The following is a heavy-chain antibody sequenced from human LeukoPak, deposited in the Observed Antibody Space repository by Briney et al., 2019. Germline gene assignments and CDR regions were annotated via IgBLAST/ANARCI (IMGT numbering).Heavy chain of an antibody. CDR1: GFTFSSYS. Sequence: PGGSLRLSCAASGFTFSSYSMNWVRQAPGKGLEWVSSISSSSSYIYYADSVKGRFTISRDNAKNSLYLQMNSLRAEDTAVYYCVSDYGDATHDYMDVWGKGTTVTVSS. V-gene: IGHV3-21*01. D-gene: IGHD4-17*01. CDR2: ISSSSSYI. CDR3: VSDYGDATHDYMDV. J-gene: IGHJ6*03.